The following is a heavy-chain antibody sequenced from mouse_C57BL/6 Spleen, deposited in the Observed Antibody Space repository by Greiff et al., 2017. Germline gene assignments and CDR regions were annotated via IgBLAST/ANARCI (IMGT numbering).Heavy chain of an antibody. J-gene: IGHJ2*01. CDR3: ARDYTDYFDY. D-gene: IGHD2-12*01. V-gene: IGHV1-81*01. Sequence: QVQLQQSGAELARPGASVKLSCKASGYTFTSYGISWVKQSTGQGLEWIGEISTRSGNTYYNEKLKGKATLTAEKYSSTAYMELRSLTSEDSAVYFCARDYTDYFDYWGQGTTLTVSS. CDR1: GYTFTSYG. CDR2: ISTRSGNT.